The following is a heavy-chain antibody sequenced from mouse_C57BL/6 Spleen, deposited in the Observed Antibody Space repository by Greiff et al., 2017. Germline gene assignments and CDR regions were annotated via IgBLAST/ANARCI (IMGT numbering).Heavy chain of an antibody. CDR2: IWTGGGT. V-gene: IGHV2-9-1*01. CDR3: ARNPAAMDY. J-gene: IGHJ4*01. Sequence: VKLQESGPGLVAPSPSLSITCTASGFSLTSYAISWVRQPPGKGLEWLGVIWTGGGTNYNSALKTRLGISKDNSKSQVFLKMNSLQTDDTARYYCARNPAAMDYWGQGTSVTVSS. CDR1: GFSLTSYA.